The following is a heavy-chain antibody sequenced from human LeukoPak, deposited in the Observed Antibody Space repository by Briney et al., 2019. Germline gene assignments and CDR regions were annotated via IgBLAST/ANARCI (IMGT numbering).Heavy chain of an antibody. CDR1: GFTVSSNY. J-gene: IGHJ4*02. V-gene: IGHV3-53*01. CDR3: AKAGGYSNGWWGDY. CDR2: IYSGGST. Sequence: PGGSLRLSCAASGFTVSSNYMSWVRQAPGKGLEWVSVIYSGGSTYYADSVKGRFTISRDNSKNALYLQMDSLRVEDTAIYYCAKAGGYSNGWWGDYWGQGTLVTVSS. D-gene: IGHD6-19*01.